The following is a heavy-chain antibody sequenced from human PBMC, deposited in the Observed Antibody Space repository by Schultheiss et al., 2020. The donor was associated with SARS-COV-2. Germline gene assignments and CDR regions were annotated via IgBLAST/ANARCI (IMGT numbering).Heavy chain of an antibody. CDR1: GFTFSNSD. CDR2: ISYDGSNK. V-gene: IGHV3-30*07. D-gene: IGHD4-17*01. Sequence: GGSLRLSCAASGFTFSNSDMNWVRQAPGKGLEWVAVISYDGSNKYYADSVKGRFTISRDNSKNTLYLQMNSLRAEDTAVYYCARDYGASPTYYMDVWGKGTTVTVSS. CDR3: ARDYGASPTYYMDV. J-gene: IGHJ6*03.